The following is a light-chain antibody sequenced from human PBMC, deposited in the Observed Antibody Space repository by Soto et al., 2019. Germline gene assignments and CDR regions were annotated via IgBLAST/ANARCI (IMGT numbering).Light chain of an antibody. CDR1: QSVGSY. J-gene: IGKJ4*01. CDR2: DAS. V-gene: IGKV3-11*01. CDR3: QRRANWVT. Sequence: EIVLTQSPATLSLSPGERATLSCRASQSVGSYLTWYQQKPGQAPRLLISDASNRATGIPARFSGSGSGTDFTLTISSLEPEDFAVYYCQRRANWVTFGGGTKVEIK.